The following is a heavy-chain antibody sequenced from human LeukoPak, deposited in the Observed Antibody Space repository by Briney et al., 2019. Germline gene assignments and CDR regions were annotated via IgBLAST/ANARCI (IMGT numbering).Heavy chain of an antibody. V-gene: IGHV1-24*01. Sequence: GSSVKVSCKASGGTFSSYAISWVRQAPGQGLEWMGGFDPEDGETIYAQKFQGRVTMTEDTSTDTAYMELSSLRSEDTAVYYCATGLLYGGNDYWGQGTLVTVSS. CDR2: FDPEDGET. D-gene: IGHD4-17*01. J-gene: IGHJ4*02. CDR1: GGTFSSYA. CDR3: ATGLLYGGNDY.